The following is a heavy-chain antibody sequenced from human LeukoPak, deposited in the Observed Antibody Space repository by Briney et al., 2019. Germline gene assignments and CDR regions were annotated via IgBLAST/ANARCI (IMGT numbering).Heavy chain of an antibody. CDR1: GGTFSSYA. D-gene: IGHD4-17*01. V-gene: IGHV1-69*06. CDR3: ASYYGDYGSGMDV. Sequence: SVKVSCKAPGGTFSSYAISWVRQAPGQGLEWMGGIIPIFGTANYAQKFQGRVTITADKSTSTAYMELSGLRSEDTAVYYCASYYGDYGSGMDVWGKGTTVTVSS. CDR2: IIPIFGTA. J-gene: IGHJ6*04.